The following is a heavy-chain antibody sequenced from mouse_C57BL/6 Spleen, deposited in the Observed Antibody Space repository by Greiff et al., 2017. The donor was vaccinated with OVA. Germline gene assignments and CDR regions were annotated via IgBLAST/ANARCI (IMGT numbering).Heavy chain of an antibody. J-gene: IGHJ1*03. V-gene: IGHV1-7*01. D-gene: IGHD5-1*01. Sequence: QVQLQQSGAELAKPGASVKLSRKASGYTFTSHWMHWVKQRPGQGPEWIGYINPSSGYTKYNQKFKDKATLTADKSSSTAYMQLSSLTYEDSAVYYCANNGSRYFDVWGTGTTVTVSS. CDR3: ANNGSRYFDV. CDR2: INPSSGYT. CDR1: GYTFTSHW.